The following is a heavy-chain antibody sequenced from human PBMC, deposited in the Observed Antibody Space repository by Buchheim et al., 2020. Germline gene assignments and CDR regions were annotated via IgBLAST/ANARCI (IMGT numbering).Heavy chain of an antibody. CDR3: AKDLQNDILTGYYKTYYYYGMDV. V-gene: IGHV3-23*01. Sequence: EVQLLESGGGLVQPGGSLRLSCAASGFTFSSYAMSWVRQAPGKGLEWVSAISGSGGSTYYADSVKGRFTIPRDNSKKPLYLQMNSLRAEDTAVYYCAKDLQNDILTGYYKTYYYYGMDVWGQGTT. D-gene: IGHD3-9*01. CDR2: ISGSGGST. CDR1: GFTFSSYA. J-gene: IGHJ6*02.